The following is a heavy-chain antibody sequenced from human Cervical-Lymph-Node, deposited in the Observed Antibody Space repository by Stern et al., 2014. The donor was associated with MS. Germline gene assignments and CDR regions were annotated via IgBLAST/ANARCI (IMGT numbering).Heavy chain of an antibody. D-gene: IGHD1-7*01. CDR2: IWCDGSNK. CDR3: ARGAYNGNYDFFDY. Sequence: VQLVESGGGVVKPGGSLRLSCAASGFTFSSYGMHWVRQAPGKGLEWVGVIWCDGSNKYYADSVKGRFTISRDDSKNTLYLQMSSLRAEDTAVYYCARGAYNGNYDFFDYWGQGTLVTVSS. CDR1: GFTFSSYG. V-gene: IGHV3-33*01. J-gene: IGHJ4*02.